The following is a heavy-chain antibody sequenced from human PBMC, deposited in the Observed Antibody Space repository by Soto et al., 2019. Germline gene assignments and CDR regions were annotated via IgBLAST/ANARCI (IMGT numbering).Heavy chain of an antibody. CDR2: INSDGSST. Sequence: EVQLMESGGGLVQPGGSLRLSCAASGFTFSSYWMHWVRQAPGKGLVWVSRINSDGSSTTYADSVKGRYTISRDNAKNTLYLQMNSLRAEDTAVYYCVRGEGGWETYWGQGTLVTVSS. V-gene: IGHV3-74*01. J-gene: IGHJ4*02. CDR3: VRGEGGWETY. CDR1: GFTFSSYW. D-gene: IGHD6-19*01.